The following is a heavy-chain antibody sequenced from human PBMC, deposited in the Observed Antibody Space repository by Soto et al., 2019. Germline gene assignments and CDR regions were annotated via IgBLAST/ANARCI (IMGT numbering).Heavy chain of an antibody. Sequence: QVQLVQSGAEVKKPGSSVKVSCKASGGTFSSYAINWLRQAPGQGLGWMGRIIPMFGTTASAQKFQDRVTISVDESTSTAYMEVSSLISEDADVYYCAGSNHYESSGYVRHWGQGALVTVSS. J-gene: IGHJ4*02. D-gene: IGHD3-22*01. V-gene: IGHV1-69*12. CDR1: GGTFSSYA. CDR2: IIPMFGTT. CDR3: AGSNHYESSGYVRH.